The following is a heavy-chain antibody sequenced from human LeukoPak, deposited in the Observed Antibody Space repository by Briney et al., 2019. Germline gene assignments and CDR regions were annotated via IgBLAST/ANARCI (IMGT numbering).Heavy chain of an antibody. J-gene: IGHJ6*03. CDR2: MNPNSGNT. V-gene: IGHV1-8*03. CDR1: GYTFTSYD. CDR3: ARTATHDFWSGYYYYYMDV. D-gene: IGHD3-3*01. Sequence: ASAKVSCKASGYTFTSYDINWVRQATGQGLEWMGWMNPNSGNTGYAQKFQGRVTITRNTSISTAYMELSSLRSEDTAVYYCARTATHDFWSGYYYYYMDVWGKGTTVTVSS.